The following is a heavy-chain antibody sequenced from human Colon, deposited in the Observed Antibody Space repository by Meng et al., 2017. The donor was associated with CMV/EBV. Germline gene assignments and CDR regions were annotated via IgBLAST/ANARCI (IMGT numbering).Heavy chain of an antibody. CDR1: GGSISSGTYY. Sequence: GSLRLSCTVSGGSISSGTYYWGWMRQPPGKGLEWIGSIYYGERTYYNPSLKSRITISLDTSKNQFSLTLNSVTAADTAVYYCARQFDLWSGLNFDYWGQGTLVTVSS. J-gene: IGHJ4*02. D-gene: IGHD3-3*01. CDR2: IYYGERT. V-gene: IGHV4-39*07. CDR3: ARQFDLWSGLNFDY.